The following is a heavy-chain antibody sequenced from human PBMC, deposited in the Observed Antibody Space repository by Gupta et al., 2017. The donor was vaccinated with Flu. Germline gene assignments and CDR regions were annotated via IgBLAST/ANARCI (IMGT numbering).Heavy chain of an antibody. CDR3: TKERVDGARTWVGRFDP. J-gene: IGHJ5*02. CDR2: IRDSGGNT. D-gene: IGHD1-26*01. Sequence: GKGLEWVSTIRDSGGNTYYADSVKGRFTISRDNSKNTLYLQMNSLGVEDTAVYYCTKERVDGARTWVGRFDPWGQGILVTVSS. V-gene: IGHV3-23*01.